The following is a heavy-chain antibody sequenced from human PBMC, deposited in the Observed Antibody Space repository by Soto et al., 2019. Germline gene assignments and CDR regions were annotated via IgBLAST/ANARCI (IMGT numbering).Heavy chain of an antibody. CDR3: ARHKAFYYDSSGA. CDR2: IDPSDSYT. D-gene: IGHD3-22*01. CDR1: GYIFTSYW. Sequence: PGESLKISCKGSGYIFTSYWISWVRQMPGKGLEWMGRIDPSDSYTNYSPSFQGHVTMSADKSINTAYLQWSSLKASDSAMYYCARHKAFYYDSSGAWGQGSLVTVSS. V-gene: IGHV5-10-1*01. J-gene: IGHJ5*02.